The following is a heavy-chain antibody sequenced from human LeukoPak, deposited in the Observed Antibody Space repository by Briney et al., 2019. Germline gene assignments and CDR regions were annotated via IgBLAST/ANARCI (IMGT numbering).Heavy chain of an antibody. CDR2: IYTTGNT. CDR1: GGSISSYY. V-gene: IGHV4-4*07. Sequence: SETLSLTCSVSGGSISSYYWSWIRQPAGKGREWIGRIYTTGNTDYNPSLKSPVTMSVDTSKNQFSLNLSSVTAPDTAVYYCARAARGWSGFDYWGQGTLVTVSS. CDR3: ARAARGWSGFDY. J-gene: IGHJ4*02. D-gene: IGHD3-3*01.